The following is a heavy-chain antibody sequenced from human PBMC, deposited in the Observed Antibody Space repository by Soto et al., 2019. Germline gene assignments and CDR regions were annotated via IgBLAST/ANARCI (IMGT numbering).Heavy chain of an antibody. J-gene: IGHJ6*02. CDR3: AREGYYSGSGTYSPPRYYGMDV. CDR1: GYTFSNYG. V-gene: IGHV1-18*01. CDR2: ISDYNGNT. D-gene: IGHD3-10*01. Sequence: QVQLVQSGAEVRKPGASVKVSCKASGYTFSNYGLSWVRQAPGQGLEWMGWISDYNGNTHYAQKFQGRLIMTTDTSTSTANVELRTLTSDDTAVYFCAREGYYSGSGTYSPPRYYGMDVWGQGTTVTVSS.